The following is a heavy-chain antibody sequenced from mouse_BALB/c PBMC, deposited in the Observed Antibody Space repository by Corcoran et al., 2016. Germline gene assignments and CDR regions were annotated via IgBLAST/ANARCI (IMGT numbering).Heavy chain of an antibody. Sequence: EVQPQQTGPELVKPGASVKMSCKGSGYKFTSYVMHWVKQKPGQGLEWIGYINPYNDGTKYNEKFKGKATLTTDKSSSTAYTEHSSLTSEDAAVYYCARLDYAMDYWGQGTSVTVSS. D-gene: IGHD3-1*01. J-gene: IGHJ4*01. CDR2: INPYNDGT. CDR1: GYKFTSYV. CDR3: ARLDYAMDY. V-gene: IGHV1S136*01.